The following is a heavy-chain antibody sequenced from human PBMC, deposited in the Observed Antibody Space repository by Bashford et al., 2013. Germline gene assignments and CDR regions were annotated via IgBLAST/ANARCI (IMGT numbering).Heavy chain of an antibody. CDR2: INPNSGGT. D-gene: IGHD4-23*01. V-gene: IGHV1-2*02. Sequence: WVRQAPGQGLEWMGWINPNSGGTNYAQKFQGRVTMTRDTSISTAYMELSRLRSDDTAVYYCARTGRFGITVVTPFDYWGQGTLVTVSS. CDR3: ARTGRFGITVVTPFDY. J-gene: IGHJ4*02.